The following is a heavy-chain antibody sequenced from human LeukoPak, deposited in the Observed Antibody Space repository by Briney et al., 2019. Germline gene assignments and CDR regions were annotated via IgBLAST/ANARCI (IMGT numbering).Heavy chain of an antibody. CDR2: ISGSGGST. CDR1: GITFFTSA. Sequence: PGGSLRLSCAASGITFFTSAMSWVRQAPGKGLEWVSAISGSGGSTYYADSVKGRFTISRDNSKNTLHLQMNSLRVEDTAVYYCAKLLRGTVVPYYDYWGQGTLVTVSS. V-gene: IGHV3-23*01. J-gene: IGHJ4*02. D-gene: IGHD3-10*01. CDR3: AKLLRGTVVPYYDY.